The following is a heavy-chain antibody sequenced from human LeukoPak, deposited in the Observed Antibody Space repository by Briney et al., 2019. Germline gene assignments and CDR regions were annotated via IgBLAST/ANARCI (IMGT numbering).Heavy chain of an antibody. CDR2: INPNSGGT. CDR1: GYTFTGYY. D-gene: IGHD2-2*02. V-gene: IGHV1-2*02. J-gene: IGHJ6*03. CDR3: ARTSGCSTSCYTFYYYYYMDV. Sequence: GASVKVSCKASGYTFTGYYMHWVRQAPGQGLEWMGWINPNSGGTNYAQKFQGRVTMTRDTSISTAYMELSRLRSDDTAVYYCARTSGCSTSCYTFYYYYYMDVWGKGTTVTVSS.